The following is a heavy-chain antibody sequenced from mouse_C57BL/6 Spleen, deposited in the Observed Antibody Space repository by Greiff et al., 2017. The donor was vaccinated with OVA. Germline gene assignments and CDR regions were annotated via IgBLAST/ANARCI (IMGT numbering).Heavy chain of an antibody. Sequence: EVHLVESGGGLVKPGGSLKLSCAASGFTFSDYGMHWVRQAPEKGLEWVAYISSGSSTIYYADTVKGRFTISRDNATNTLFRQMTSLRSEDTAMYYCVKEYYGSSYGYFDVWGTGTTVTVSS. CDR1: GFTFSDYG. CDR2: ISSGSSTI. J-gene: IGHJ1*03. CDR3: VKEYYGSSYGYFDV. D-gene: IGHD1-1*01. V-gene: IGHV5-17*01.